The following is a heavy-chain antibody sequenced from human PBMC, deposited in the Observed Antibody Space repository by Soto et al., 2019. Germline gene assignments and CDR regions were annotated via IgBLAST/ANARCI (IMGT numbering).Heavy chain of an antibody. CDR3: ARERAQDRYYYYYGMDV. V-gene: IGHV3-21*01. CDR2: ISSSSIYI. Sequence: EVQLVESGGGLVKPGGSLRLSCAASGFTFSSYSMNWVRQAPGKGLEWVSSISSSSIYIYYADSVKGRFTISRDNAKNSLYLQMNSLRAEDTAVYYCARERAQDRYYYYYGMDVWGQGTTVTVSS. J-gene: IGHJ6*02. CDR1: GFTFSSYS.